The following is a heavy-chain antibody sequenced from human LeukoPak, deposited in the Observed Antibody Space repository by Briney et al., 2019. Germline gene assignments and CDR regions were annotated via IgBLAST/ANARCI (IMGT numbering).Heavy chain of an antibody. V-gene: IGHV3-21*01. CDR2: FTSSSRSI. D-gene: IGHD6-13*01. CDR3: ARAEYSSSWYGPYYFDY. CDR1: GFTFSSYS. J-gene: IGHJ4*02. Sequence: AGGSLRLSCAASGFTFSSYSMTWVRQAPGKGLEWVSSFTSSSRSIYYADSVKGRFTISRDNSKNTLYLQMNSLRAEDTAVYYCARAEYSSSWYGPYYFDYWGQGTLVTVSS.